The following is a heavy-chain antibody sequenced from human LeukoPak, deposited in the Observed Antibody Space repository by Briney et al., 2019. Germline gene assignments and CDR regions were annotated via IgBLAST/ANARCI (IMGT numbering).Heavy chain of an antibody. V-gene: IGHV3-53*01. J-gene: IGHJ4*02. CDR3: VGKMATIDDY. D-gene: IGHD5-24*01. CDR1: GFTVSSNY. CDR2: IYSNGNT. Sequence: HPGGSLRLSCAASGFTVSSNYMNWVRQAPGKGREWVSVIYSNGNTYYADSVKGRFTFSRDNSKNTVYLQMNNLRAEGTAVYYCVGKMATIDDYWGQGTLVTVSS.